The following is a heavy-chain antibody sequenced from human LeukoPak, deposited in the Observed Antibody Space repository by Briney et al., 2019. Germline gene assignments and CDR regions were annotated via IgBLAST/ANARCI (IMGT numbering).Heavy chain of an antibody. CDR2: ITPGGGT. V-gene: IGHV3-23*01. CDR1: EFTFSSYV. J-gene: IGHJ4*02. Sequence: GGSLRLSCAASEFTFSSYVMAWVRQAPGKGLEWVSTITPGGGTYYADSVKGRFTISRDNSKNTLYLQMNSLTAEDTAIYYCAKDPSSFYYYDSTYYFDYWGQGTLVTVSS. CDR3: AKDPSSFYYYDSTYYFDY. D-gene: IGHD3-22*01.